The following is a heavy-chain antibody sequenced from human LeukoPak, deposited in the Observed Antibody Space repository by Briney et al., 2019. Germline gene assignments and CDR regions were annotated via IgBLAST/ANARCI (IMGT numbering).Heavy chain of an antibody. Sequence: SETLSLTCTVSGGSISSYYWSWIRQPPGKGLEWIGYIYYSGSTNYNPSLKSRVTISVDTSKNQFSLKLSSVTAADTAVYYCARGVLWFGELSSEAPYYFDYWGQGTLVTVPS. CDR3: ARGVLWFGELSSEAPYYFDY. V-gene: IGHV4-59*01. D-gene: IGHD3-10*01. CDR2: IYYSGST. CDR1: GGSISSYY. J-gene: IGHJ4*02.